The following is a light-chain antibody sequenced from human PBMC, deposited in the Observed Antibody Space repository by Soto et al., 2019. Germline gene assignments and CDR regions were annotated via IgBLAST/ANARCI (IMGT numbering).Light chain of an antibody. Sequence: VRMTQSPSTLSASVGDRVTITCRASQSLGSWLAWYQQKPGKAPTLLIYDASTLERGVPSRFSGTGSGTEFTLSIDSLQPDDFATYYCQQYHTSSITFGQGTRLEI. CDR2: DAS. CDR3: QQYHTSSIT. J-gene: IGKJ5*01. V-gene: IGKV1-5*01. CDR1: QSLGSW.